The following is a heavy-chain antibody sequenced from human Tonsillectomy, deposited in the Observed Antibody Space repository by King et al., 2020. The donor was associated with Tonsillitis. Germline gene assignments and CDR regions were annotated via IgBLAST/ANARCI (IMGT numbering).Heavy chain of an antibody. V-gene: IGHV3-13*04. CDR1: VFTFSSYD. J-gene: IGHJ3*01. Sequence: VQLVESGGGLVQPGGSLRLYCAASVFTFSSYDMHWVRQATGKGLEWVSALCPGGDTYYPDSVAGRFTISRESAKNSLYLQINSLRVGDTALYYCARGSRFCSGGSCYTRWAFDVWGQGTMVTVSS. CDR2: LCPGGDT. CDR3: ARGSRFCSGGSCYTRWAFDV. D-gene: IGHD2-15*01.